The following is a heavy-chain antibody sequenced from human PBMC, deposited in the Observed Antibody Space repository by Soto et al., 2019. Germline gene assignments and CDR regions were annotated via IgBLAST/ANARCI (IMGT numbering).Heavy chain of an antibody. CDR2: IDLGGTK. D-gene: IGHD5-12*01. J-gene: IGHJ5*02. CDR3: ARYQRGYSGGSQFDP. V-gene: IGHV4-39*01. Sequence: QVQLQESGPGLVRPSETLSLPCTVSDVSIGGSFHYLVWIRQPPGKGLEGIGNIDLGGTKYYNPPLKSRLTLSLDTAKKLLSLELTSGTATDTAVYYCARYQRGYSGGSQFDPWGQGTLVTVSS. CDR1: DVSIGGSFHY.